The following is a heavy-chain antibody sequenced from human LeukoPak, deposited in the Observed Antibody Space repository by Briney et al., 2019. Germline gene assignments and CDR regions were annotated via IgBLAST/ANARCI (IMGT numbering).Heavy chain of an antibody. Sequence: ASVKASCKASGYTFTIYGINWVRQAPGQGLEWMGWISAYNGNTNYAQKLQGRVTLTTDTSASTAYMELRSLRSDDTAMYYCARDLIAARPGWFDPWGQGTLVIVSS. CDR3: ARDLIAARPGWFDP. CDR2: ISAYNGNT. CDR1: GYTFTIYG. V-gene: IGHV1-18*01. J-gene: IGHJ5*02. D-gene: IGHD6-6*01.